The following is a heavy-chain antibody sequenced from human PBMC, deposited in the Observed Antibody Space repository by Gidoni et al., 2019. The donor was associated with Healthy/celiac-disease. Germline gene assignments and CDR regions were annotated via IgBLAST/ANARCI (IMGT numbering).Heavy chain of an antibody. CDR2: INHSGST. D-gene: IGHD3-10*01. J-gene: IGHJ4*02. Sequence: QVQLQQWGAGLLKPSETLSLTCAVYGGSFSGYYWSWIRQPPGKGLEWIGEINHSGSTNYNPSLKSRVTISVDTSKNQFSLKLSSVTAADTAVYYCARASWFGEFTYDYWGQGTLVTVSS. CDR3: ARASWFGEFTYDY. V-gene: IGHV4-34*01. CDR1: GGSFSGYY.